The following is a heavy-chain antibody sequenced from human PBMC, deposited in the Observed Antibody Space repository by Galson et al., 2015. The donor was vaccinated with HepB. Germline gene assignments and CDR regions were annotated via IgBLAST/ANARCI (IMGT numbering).Heavy chain of an antibody. CDR3: ARERGSIFSQLFYFDY. CDR1: GFTFHGYS. V-gene: IGHV3-48*04. D-gene: IGHD3-9*01. Sequence: SLRLSCAASGFTFHGYSMNWVRQAPGKGLEWLSYISSSNSTTIYYADAVKGRFTISRDNAKSSLYLQMNSLRAEDTAVYYCARERGSIFSQLFYFDYWGQGALVTVSS. CDR2: ISSSNSTTI. J-gene: IGHJ4*02.